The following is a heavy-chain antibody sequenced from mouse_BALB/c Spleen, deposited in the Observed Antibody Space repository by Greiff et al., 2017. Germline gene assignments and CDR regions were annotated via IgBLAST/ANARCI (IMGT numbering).Heavy chain of an antibody. CDR2: ISSGSSTI. V-gene: IGHV5-17*02. CDR1: GFTFSSFG. Sequence: EVQLQQSGGGLVQPGGSRKLSCAASGFTFSSFGMHWVRQAPEKGLEWVAYISSGSSTIYYADTVKGRFTISRDNPKNTLFLQMTSLRSEDTAMYYCARLKGNYFDYWGQGTTLTVSS. CDR3: ARLKGNYFDY. J-gene: IGHJ2*01.